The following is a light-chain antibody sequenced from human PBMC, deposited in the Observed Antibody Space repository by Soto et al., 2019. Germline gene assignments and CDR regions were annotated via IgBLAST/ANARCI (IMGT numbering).Light chain of an antibody. J-gene: IGKJ1*01. V-gene: IGKV3D-15*02. CDR3: QQYNDWWT. CDR1: QSVSSY. Sequence: EILLMTSPGTMSLSLGERATLSCRASQSVSSYLAWYQQKPGQAPRLLIYDASNRATGIPARFSGSGSGTEFTLTISSLQSEDFAVYYCQQYNDWWTFGQGTKVDIK. CDR2: DAS.